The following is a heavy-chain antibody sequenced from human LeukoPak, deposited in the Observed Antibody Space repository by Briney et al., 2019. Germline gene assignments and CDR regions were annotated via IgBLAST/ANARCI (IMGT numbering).Heavy chain of an antibody. Sequence: ASVKVSCKASGYTFTSYGISWVRQAPGQGLEWMGLISAYNVNTNYAQKRQGKVTMTTDTSTSTAYMELRSLRSDDTPVYYCARGRYSSGSSFDYWGQGTLVTVSS. CDR2: ISAYNVNT. J-gene: IGHJ4*02. V-gene: IGHV1-18*01. D-gene: IGHD6-19*01. CDR1: GYTFTSYG. CDR3: ARGRYSSGSSFDY.